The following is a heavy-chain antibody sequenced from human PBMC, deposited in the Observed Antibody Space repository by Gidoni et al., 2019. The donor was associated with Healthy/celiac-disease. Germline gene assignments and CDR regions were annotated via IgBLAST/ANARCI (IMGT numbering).Heavy chain of an antibody. CDR3: AKRITIFGVVTYYYYGMDV. D-gene: IGHD3-3*01. CDR1: GFPFSSYA. J-gene: IGHJ6*02. V-gene: IGHV3-23*01. CDR2: ISGSGGST. Sequence: EVQLLESGGGLVQPGGSLSLSCAASGFPFSSYAMSWVRQAPGKGLEWVSAISGSGGSTYYADSVKGRFTISRDNSKNTLYLQMNSLRAEDTAVYYCAKRITIFGVVTYYYYGMDVWGQGTTVTVSS.